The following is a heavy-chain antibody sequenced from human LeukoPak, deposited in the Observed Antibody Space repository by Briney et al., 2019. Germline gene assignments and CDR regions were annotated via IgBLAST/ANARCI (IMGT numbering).Heavy chain of an antibody. CDR1: GNSISSGYY. V-gene: IGHV4-38-2*02. D-gene: IGHD3-10*01. Sequence: PSETLSLTCTVSGNSISSGYYWDWIRQPPGKGLEWIGSMYHSGNTYYNPSLKSRVTISVDTSKNQFSLKLSSVTAADTAVYYCASLSLWFGENWFDPWGQGTLVTVSS. CDR2: MYHSGNT. J-gene: IGHJ5*02. CDR3: ASLSLWFGENWFDP.